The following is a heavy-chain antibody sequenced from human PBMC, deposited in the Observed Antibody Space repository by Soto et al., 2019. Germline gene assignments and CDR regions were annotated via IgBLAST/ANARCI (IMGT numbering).Heavy chain of an antibody. D-gene: IGHD5-18*01. CDR1: GFTFSTYA. J-gene: IGHJ4*02. CDR2: ISSNGGTT. CDR3: ARDGRAMNDY. V-gene: IGHV3-64*01. Sequence: EVQLVESGGGLVQPGGSLRLSCAASGFTFSTYAMLWVRQAPGKGLEFVSSISSNGGTTNYAYSVKGRFTISRDNSRDTLYLQMGSLRPEDMAVYYCARDGRAMNDYWGQGTLVTVSS.